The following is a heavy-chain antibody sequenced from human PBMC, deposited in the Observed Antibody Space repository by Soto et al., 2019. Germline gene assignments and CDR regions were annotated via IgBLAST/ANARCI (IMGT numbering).Heavy chain of an antibody. Sequence: SETLSLTCTVSGGSISSYYWSWIRQPPGKGLEWIGYIYYSGSTNYNPSLKSRVTISVDTSKNQFSLKLSSVTSADTAVYYCARVLFGSNCWFDPWGQGTLVTVSS. CDR3: ARVLFGSNCWFDP. V-gene: IGHV4-59*01. CDR2: IYYSGST. J-gene: IGHJ5*02. CDR1: GGSISSYY. D-gene: IGHD3-16*01.